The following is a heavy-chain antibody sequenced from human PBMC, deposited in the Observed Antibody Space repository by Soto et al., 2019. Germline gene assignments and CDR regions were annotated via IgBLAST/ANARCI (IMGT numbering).Heavy chain of an antibody. Sequence: SETLSLTCTVSGGSISSGDYYWSWIRQPPGKGLEWIGYIYYSGSTYYNPSLKSRVTISVDTSKNQFSLKLSSVTAADTAVYYCARGLPSSGYQLLLAFDIWGPGTMVTVSS. CDR2: IYYSGST. CDR3: ARGLPSSGYQLLLAFDI. CDR1: GGSISSGDYY. J-gene: IGHJ3*02. D-gene: IGHD2-2*01. V-gene: IGHV4-30-4*01.